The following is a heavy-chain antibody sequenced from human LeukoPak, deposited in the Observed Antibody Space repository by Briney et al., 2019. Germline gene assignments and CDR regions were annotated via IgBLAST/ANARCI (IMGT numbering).Heavy chain of an antibody. Sequence: GGSLSLSCAASGFTFSSYGMHWVRQAPGKGREWVAFIRYDGSNKYYADSVKGRFTISRDNSKNTLYLQMNSLRAEDTAVYYCAKEHCSGGSCYSGDFDYWGQGTLVTASS. CDR3: AKEHCSGGSCYSGDFDY. D-gene: IGHD2-15*01. CDR1: GFTFSSYG. J-gene: IGHJ4*02. CDR2: IRYDGSNK. V-gene: IGHV3-30*02.